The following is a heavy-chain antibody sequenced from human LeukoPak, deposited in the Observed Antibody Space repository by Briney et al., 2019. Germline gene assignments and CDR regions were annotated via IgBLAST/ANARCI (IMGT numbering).Heavy chain of an antibody. D-gene: IGHD6-19*01. V-gene: IGHV3-74*01. CDR1: GFTFSKYW. Sequence: PSGSLTLTCAASGFTFSKYWMLWVRQAPGKGLESVSRINTFGTVTTYADQVKGRFTVSRDNADNTMFLQMNSVRDEDTAVYYCATKQWLAPPPDSWGQGT. J-gene: IGHJ4*03. CDR2: INTFGTVT. CDR3: ATKQWLAPPPDS.